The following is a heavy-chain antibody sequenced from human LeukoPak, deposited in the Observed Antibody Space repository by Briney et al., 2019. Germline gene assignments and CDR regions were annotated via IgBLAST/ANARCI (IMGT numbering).Heavy chain of an antibody. CDR3: TRPPVDMGRSPYYYGMDV. D-gene: IGHD3-9*01. J-gene: IGHJ6*02. V-gene: IGHV3-7*01. CDR2: IKEDGTEK. Sequence: AGGSLRLSCAASGFTFSSYWMSWVRQAPGKGLEWVANIKEDGTEKYYVDSVKGRFTISRDNAKNSLYLQMNSLRAEDTAVYYCTRPPVDMGRSPYYYGMDVWGQGTTVTVSS. CDR1: GFTFSSYW.